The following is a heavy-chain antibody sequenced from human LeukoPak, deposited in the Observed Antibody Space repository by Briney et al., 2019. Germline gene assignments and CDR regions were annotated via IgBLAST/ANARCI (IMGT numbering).Heavy chain of an antibody. J-gene: IGHJ4*02. Sequence: PGGSLRLSCAASGFTFSDSAMHWVRQASGKGLEWVGRIRNKANNYATAYAASVKGRFTISRDDSKNTAYLQMNSLKTEDTAVYYCTSTIVVVPAAIRDYWGQGTLVTVSS. CDR3: TSTIVVVPAAIRDY. CDR2: IRNKANNYAT. CDR1: GFTFSDSA. D-gene: IGHD2-2*02. V-gene: IGHV3-73*01.